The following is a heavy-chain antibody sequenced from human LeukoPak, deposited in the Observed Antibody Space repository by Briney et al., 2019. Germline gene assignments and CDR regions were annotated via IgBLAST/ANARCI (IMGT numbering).Heavy chain of an antibody. D-gene: IGHD5-24*01. Sequence: PSETLSLTCAVYGGSFSGYYWSWIRQPPGKGLEWIGEINHSGSTNYNPSLKSRVTISVDTSKNQFSLRLNSVTAADTAVYYCAREVGGYNLYWGQGTLVTVSS. CDR1: GGSFSGYY. J-gene: IGHJ4*02. CDR3: AREVGGYNLY. CDR2: INHSGST. V-gene: IGHV4-34*01.